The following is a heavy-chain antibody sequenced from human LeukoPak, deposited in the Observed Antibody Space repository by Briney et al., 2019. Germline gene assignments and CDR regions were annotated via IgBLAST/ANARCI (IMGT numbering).Heavy chain of an antibody. CDR3: AREQKDDYNWMAIDY. CDR1: GFTFSSYR. D-gene: IGHD1-20*01. J-gene: IGHJ4*02. CDR2: ISSSSSYI. Sequence: GGSLRLSCAASGFTFSSYRMNWVRQAPGKGLEWVSSISSSSSYIYYADSVKGRFTISRDNARSSLYLQMNSLRAEDTAVYYCAREQKDDYNWMAIDYWGQGTLVTVSS. V-gene: IGHV3-21*01.